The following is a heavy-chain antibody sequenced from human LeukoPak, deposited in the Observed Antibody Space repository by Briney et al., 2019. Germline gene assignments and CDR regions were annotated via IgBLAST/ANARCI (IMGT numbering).Heavy chain of an antibody. CDR2: IFTSGST. CDR3: ARVYDFWSGFNWFDP. Sequence: PSETLSLTCTVSGGSISSYYWSWIRQPAGKGLELIGRIFTSGSTNYNPSLKSRVTMSVDTSKNQLSLKLSSVTAADTAVYYCARVYDFWSGFNWFDPWGQGTQVTVSS. CDR1: GGSISSYY. J-gene: IGHJ5*02. V-gene: IGHV4-4*07. D-gene: IGHD3-3*01.